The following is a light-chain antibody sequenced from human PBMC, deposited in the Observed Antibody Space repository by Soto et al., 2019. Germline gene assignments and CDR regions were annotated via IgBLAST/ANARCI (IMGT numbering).Light chain of an antibody. J-gene: IGLJ1*01. CDR2: EVS. Sequence: QSVLTQPPSASGSPGQSVTISCTGTSSDVGAYNCVSWYQQLPGKAPKLIIYEVSKRPSGVPDRFSGSKSGNTASLTVSGLQAEDEADYYCTSYAGTYSFFYVFGTGTKVTVL. CDR3: TSYAGTYSFFYV. V-gene: IGLV2-8*01. CDR1: SSDVGAYNC.